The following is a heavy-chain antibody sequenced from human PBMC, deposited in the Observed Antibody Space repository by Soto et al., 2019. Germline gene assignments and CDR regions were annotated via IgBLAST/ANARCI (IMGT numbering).Heavy chain of an antibody. V-gene: IGHV1-18*01. J-gene: IGHJ6*02. D-gene: IGHD3-3*01. CDR3: ARAGAGTIFGVVIKNYYYYGMDV. CDR2: ISAYNGNT. Sequence: ASVKVSCKASGYTFTSYGISWVRQAPGQGLEWMGWISAYNGNTNYAQKLQGRVTMTRDTSISTAYMELSRLRSDDTAVYYCARAGAGTIFGVVIKNYYYYGMDVWGQGTTVTVSS. CDR1: GYTFTSYG.